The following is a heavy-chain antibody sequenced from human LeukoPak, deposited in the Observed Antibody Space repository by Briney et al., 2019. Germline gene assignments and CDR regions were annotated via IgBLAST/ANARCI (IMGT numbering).Heavy chain of an antibody. V-gene: IGHV3-66*02. Sequence: GGSLRLSCAASGFTVSSNYVSWVRLAPGKGLEWVSVIYSGGSTYYADSVKGRFTISRDNSKNTLYLQMNSLRAEDTAVYYCARDSGDYLFDYWGQGTLVTVSS. CDR2: IYSGGST. J-gene: IGHJ4*02. CDR1: GFTVSSNY. CDR3: ARDSGDYLFDY. D-gene: IGHD4-17*01.